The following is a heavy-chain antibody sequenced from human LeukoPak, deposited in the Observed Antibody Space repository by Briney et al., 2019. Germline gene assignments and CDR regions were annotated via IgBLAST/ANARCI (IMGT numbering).Heavy chain of an antibody. CDR1: GGSISSSSYY. D-gene: IGHD1-26*01. V-gene: IGHV4-39*01. CDR3: ARSGGSYGVDP. Sequence: PSETLSLTCTASGGSISSSSYYWGWIRQPPGKGLEWIGSIYYSGSTYYNPSLKSRVTISVDTSKNQFSLKLSSVTAADTAVYYCARSGGSYGVDPWGQGTLVTVSS. CDR2: IYYSGST. J-gene: IGHJ5*02.